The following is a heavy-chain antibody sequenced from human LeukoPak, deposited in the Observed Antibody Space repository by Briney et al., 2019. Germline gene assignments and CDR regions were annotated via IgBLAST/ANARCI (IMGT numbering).Heavy chain of an antibody. V-gene: IGHV4-59*08. D-gene: IGHD2-21*02. J-gene: IGHJ3*02. CDR2: ISYSGSI. CDR1: GGSISSYY. Sequence: SETLSLTCTVSGGSISSYYRSWIRQPPGKGLEWIGYISYSGSINYNPSLKSRVTISVDTSKNQFSLMLSSVTAADTAVYYCARLGPGDHAFDIWGQGTMVTVSS. CDR3: ARLGPGDHAFDI.